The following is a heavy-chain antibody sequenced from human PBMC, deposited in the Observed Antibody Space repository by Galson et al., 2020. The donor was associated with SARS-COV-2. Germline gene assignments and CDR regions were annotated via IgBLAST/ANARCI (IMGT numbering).Heavy chain of an antibody. CDR3: VKEYCNSTSCHNAFDI. Sequence: ASVKVSCKISGHTLTEISIHWVRQAPGKGLEWMGGFDPDDGETIYAQSFQGRVTMTEDTSIDTAYMELSSLRSDDTAVYYCVKEYCNSTSCHNAFDIWGQGTLVTVSA. V-gene: IGHV1-24*01. D-gene: IGHD2-2*02. J-gene: IGHJ3*02. CDR1: GHTLTEIS. CDR2: FDPDDGET.